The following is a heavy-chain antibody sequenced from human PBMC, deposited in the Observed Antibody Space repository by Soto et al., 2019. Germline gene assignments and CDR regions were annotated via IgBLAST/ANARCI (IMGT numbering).Heavy chain of an antibody. Sequence: PGGSLRLSCAASGFTFSSYGMHWVRQAPGKGLEWVAVISYDGSNKYYADSVKGRFTISRDNSKNTLYLQMNSLRAEDTAVYYCAKDLFQVRIQLWPSPRAPYYYYGMDVWGQGTTVTVSS. J-gene: IGHJ6*02. CDR2: ISYDGSNK. CDR1: GFTFSSYG. V-gene: IGHV3-30*18. CDR3: AKDLFQVRIQLWPSPRAPYYYYGMDV. D-gene: IGHD5-18*01.